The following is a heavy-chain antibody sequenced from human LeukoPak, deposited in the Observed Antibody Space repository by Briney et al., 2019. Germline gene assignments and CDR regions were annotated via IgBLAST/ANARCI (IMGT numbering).Heavy chain of an antibody. Sequence: TGGSLRLSCAAPGFTFSSYAMSWVRQAPGKGLDLVSAISGSGGSTYYADSVKGRFTISRDNSKNTLYLQMNSLRAEDTAVYYCAKNRYDRPPFDYWGQGTLVTVSS. CDR3: AKNRYDRPPFDY. V-gene: IGHV3-23*01. CDR2: ISGSGGST. J-gene: IGHJ4*02. CDR1: GFTFSSYA. D-gene: IGHD5-12*01.